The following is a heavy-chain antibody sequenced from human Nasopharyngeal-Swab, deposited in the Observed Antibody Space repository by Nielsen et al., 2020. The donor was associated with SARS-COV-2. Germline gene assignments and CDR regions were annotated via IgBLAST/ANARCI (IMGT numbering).Heavy chain of an antibody. Sequence: GGSLRPSCIASGFTFNIYAMAWFRRTPGRGLQWVPGIIASGGSTYYTDSVKGRFAVSRDNSRNTLYLQMHSLRVEDTALYYCAKDDVVRGDAFDIWGQGTMVTVSS. CDR2: IIASGGST. CDR3: AKDDVVRGDAFDI. V-gene: IGHV3-23*01. D-gene: IGHD3-10*01. J-gene: IGHJ3*02. CDR1: GFTFNIYA.